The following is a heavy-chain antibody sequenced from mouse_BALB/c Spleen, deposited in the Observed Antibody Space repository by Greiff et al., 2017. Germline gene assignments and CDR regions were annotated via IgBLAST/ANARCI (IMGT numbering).Heavy chain of an antibody. D-gene: IGHD1-1*01. CDR2: IYPYNGGT. Sequence: EVQLHQSGPELVKPGASVKISCKPSGYTFTDYNMYWVKQSHGKSLEWIGYIYPYNGGTGYNQKFKSQATLTVDNSSSTAYMELRSLTSKDSAVYYCANGITTAFDYWGQGTTLTVSS. CDR3: ANGITTAFDY. CDR1: GYTFTDYN. V-gene: IGHV1S29*02. J-gene: IGHJ2*01.